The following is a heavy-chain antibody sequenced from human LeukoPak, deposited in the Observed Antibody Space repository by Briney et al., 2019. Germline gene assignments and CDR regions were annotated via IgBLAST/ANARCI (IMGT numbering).Heavy chain of an antibody. V-gene: IGHV3-49*04. CDR1: GFTFGYHA. J-gene: IGHJ6*02. Sequence: GGSLRLSCTGSGFTFGYHAMSWVRQAPGKGLEWVAFIRSKAYHGKTEYAASVKGTFTISRDDSASIAYLQMNSLRTEDTAVYYCARGPIQLWIHNAMDVWGQGTTVTVSS. D-gene: IGHD5-18*01. CDR3: ARGPIQLWIHNAMDV. CDR2: IRSKAYHGKT.